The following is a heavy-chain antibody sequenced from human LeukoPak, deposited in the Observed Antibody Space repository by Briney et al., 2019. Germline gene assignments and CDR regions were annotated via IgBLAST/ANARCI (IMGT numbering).Heavy chain of an antibody. CDR2: INHSGST. D-gene: IGHD3-10*01. CDR1: GFTFSSYS. J-gene: IGHJ4*02. Sequence: GSLRLSCAASGFTFSSYSMNWVRQAPGRGLEWIGEINHSGSTNYNPSLKSRVTISVDTSKNQFSLKLSSVTAADTAVYYCARGNWRSGSYYNRPGDYWGQGTLVTVSS. CDR3: ARGNWRSGSYYNRPGDY. V-gene: IGHV4-34*01.